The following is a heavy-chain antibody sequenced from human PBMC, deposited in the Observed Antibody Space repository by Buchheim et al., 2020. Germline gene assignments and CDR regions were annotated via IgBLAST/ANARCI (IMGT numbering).Heavy chain of an antibody. V-gene: IGHV3-11*06. CDR2: ISSSSSYT. J-gene: IGHJ4*02. D-gene: IGHD3-22*01. Sequence: QVQLVESGGGLVKPGGSLRLSCAASGFTFSDYYMSWIRQAPGKGLEWVSYISSSSSYTNYADSVKGRFTIYRDNAKNSLYLQMNSLRAEDTAVYYCARVIYDMKSKPFYFDYWGQGTL. CDR1: GFTFSDYY. CDR3: ARVIYDMKSKPFYFDY.